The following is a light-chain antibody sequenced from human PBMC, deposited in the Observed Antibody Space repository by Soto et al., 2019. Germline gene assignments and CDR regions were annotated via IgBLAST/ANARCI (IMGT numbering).Light chain of an antibody. J-gene: IGKJ5*01. Sequence: DIVMTQSPDSLAVSLGERATINCKSSQSILSSSNNKNSLAWFQQQPGQPPKLLIYWASTRESGVPDRFSGSGSGTDFALIIRSLQAEDVAVYYCQKYYSSVVTFGQGTRLEIK. CDR1: QSILSSSNNKNS. CDR3: QKYYSSVVT. CDR2: WAS. V-gene: IGKV4-1*01.